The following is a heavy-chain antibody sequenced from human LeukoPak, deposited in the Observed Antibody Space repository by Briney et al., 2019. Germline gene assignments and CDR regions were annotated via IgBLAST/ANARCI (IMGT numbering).Heavy chain of an antibody. CDR2: FSSGSSAI. D-gene: IGHD4-17*01. CDR1: RFTFTTYS. Sequence: GGSLRLSCEPSRFTFTTYSMTCVRQAPGKGLGWVSNFSSGSSAIFSADAMKGRFTISRDDAKNLLYLEMNSLRAEDTAVYYCARGHTAVTRHFDFWGQGTLVTVSS. J-gene: IGHJ4*02. CDR3: ARGHTAVTRHFDF. V-gene: IGHV3-21*01.